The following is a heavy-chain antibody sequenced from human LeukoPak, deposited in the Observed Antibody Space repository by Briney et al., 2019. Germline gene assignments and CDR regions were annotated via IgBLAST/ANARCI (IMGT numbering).Heavy chain of an antibody. J-gene: IGHJ4*02. V-gene: IGHV3-48*03. Sequence: GGSLRLSCAASGFIFSSDEMTWVRQAPGKGLESVSFISSSADTILYADPVKGRFTISRDNGKNALYLQMNSLRAEDTAVYYCTKERGSYWGQGTLVTVSS. CDR1: GFIFSSDE. CDR3: TKERGSY. CDR2: ISSSADTI.